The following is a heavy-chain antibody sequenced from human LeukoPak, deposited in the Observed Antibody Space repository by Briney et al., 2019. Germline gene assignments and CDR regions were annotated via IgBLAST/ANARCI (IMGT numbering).Heavy chain of an antibody. CDR3: ARLGNFDH. CDR2: IYYSGST. D-gene: IGHD7-27*01. V-gene: IGHV4-39*01. J-gene: IGHJ4*02. CDR1: GGSISSSSYY. Sequence: SETLSLTCTVSGGSISSSSYYWGWIRQPPGKGLEWIGSIYYSGSTYYNPSLKSRVTISVDTSKNQFSLKLSSVTAADTAVYYCARLGNFDHWGQGTLVTVSS.